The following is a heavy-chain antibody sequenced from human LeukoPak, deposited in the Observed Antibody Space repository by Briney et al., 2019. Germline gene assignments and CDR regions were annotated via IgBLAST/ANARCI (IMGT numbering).Heavy chain of an antibody. J-gene: IGHJ6*03. CDR1: GFTLSNAW. Sequence: PGGSLRLSCAASGFTLSNAWMNWVRQAPGKGLEWVSYISSSGSTIYYADSVKGRFTISRDNAKNSLYLQMNSLRADDTAVYYCARRYGYNERKIYYYYYMDVWGKGTTVTVSS. V-gene: IGHV3-48*04. CDR2: ISSSGSTI. D-gene: IGHD5-24*01. CDR3: ARRYGYNERKIYYYYYMDV.